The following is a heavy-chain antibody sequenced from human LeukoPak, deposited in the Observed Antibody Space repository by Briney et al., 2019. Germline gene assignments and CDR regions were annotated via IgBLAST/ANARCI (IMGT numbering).Heavy chain of an antibody. D-gene: IGHD3-10*01. CDR2: IYPGDSDT. J-gene: IGHJ5*02. Sequence: GESLKISCKGSGYSFTSYWIGWVRPMPGKGLEWMGIIYPGDSDTRYSPSFQGQVTISADKSISTAYLQWSSLKASDTAMYYCARLSTSGLWFGDGGRWFDPWGQGTLVTVSS. V-gene: IGHV5-51*01. CDR1: GYSFTSYW. CDR3: ARLSTSGLWFGDGGRWFDP.